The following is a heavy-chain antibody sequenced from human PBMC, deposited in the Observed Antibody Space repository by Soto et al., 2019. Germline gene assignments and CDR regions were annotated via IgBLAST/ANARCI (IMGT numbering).Heavy chain of an antibody. Sequence: LSLTCAVSGYSISSGYYWGWIRQPPGKGLEWIGSIYHSGSTYYNPSLKSRVTISVDTSKNQFSLKLSSVTAADTAVYYCARELSSGSYYYYYGMDVWGQGTTVTVSS. CDR2: IYHSGST. CDR1: GYSISSGYY. J-gene: IGHJ6*02. CDR3: ARELSSGSYYYYYGMDV. V-gene: IGHV4-38-2*02. D-gene: IGHD1-26*01.